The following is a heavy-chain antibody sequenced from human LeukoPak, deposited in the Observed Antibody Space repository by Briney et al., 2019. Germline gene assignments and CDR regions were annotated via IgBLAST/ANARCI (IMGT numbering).Heavy chain of an antibody. CDR3: AKPSLYYYDTSGYYRYWYFDL. Sequence: QSGGSLRLSCAASGFTFSNYAIHWVRQAPGKGLEWVAFIRYDGSNKYYVDSVKGRFTISRDNSKNTLYLQMNSLRAEDTAVYYCAKPSLYYYDTSGYYRYWYFDLWGRGTLVTVSS. J-gene: IGHJ2*01. V-gene: IGHV3-30*02. D-gene: IGHD3-22*01. CDR1: GFTFSNYA. CDR2: IRYDGSNK.